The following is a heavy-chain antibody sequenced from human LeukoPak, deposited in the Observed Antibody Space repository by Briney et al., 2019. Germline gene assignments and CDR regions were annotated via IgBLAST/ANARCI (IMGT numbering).Heavy chain of an antibody. CDR2: ISAYNGNT. V-gene: IGHV1-18*04. J-gene: IGHJ6*04. CDR1: GYTFTSYG. D-gene: IGHD3-9*01. Sequence: ASVKVSCKASGYTFTSYGISWVRLAPGQGLEWMGWISAYNGNTNYAQKLQGRVTMTTDTSTSTAYMELRSLRSDDTAVYYCARDSLLRYFDWFPLGMDVWGKGTTVTVSS. CDR3: ARDSLLRYFDWFPLGMDV.